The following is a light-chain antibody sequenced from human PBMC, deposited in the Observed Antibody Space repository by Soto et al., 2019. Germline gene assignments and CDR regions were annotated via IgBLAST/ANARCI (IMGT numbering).Light chain of an antibody. CDR3: QQRSNWSPYT. CDR1: QSVSSY. V-gene: IGKV3-11*01. J-gene: IGKJ2*01. CDR2: DAS. Sequence: EIVLTQSPATLSLSPGERATLSCRASQSVSSYLAWYQQKPGQAPRLLIYDASNRATGIPARFSGSGSGTDSTLTISSLEPEDFAVYYCQQRSNWSPYTFGQGTKLEIK.